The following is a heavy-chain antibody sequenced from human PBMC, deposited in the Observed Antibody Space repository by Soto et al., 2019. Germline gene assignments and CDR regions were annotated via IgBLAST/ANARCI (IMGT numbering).Heavy chain of an antibody. CDR3: TRVLAALGNRWYLDL. D-gene: IGHD2-15*01. V-gene: IGHV4-4*02. J-gene: IGHJ2*01. CDR1: GGSISRSNW. Sequence: QVELQESGPGLVKPSETLSLICAVSGGSISRSNWWSWVRHPPGKGLEWIGEIYHSGLTNYNPSLKSRVTMSIDTSKNQFSLNLTSVTAADTAVYYCTRVLAALGNRWYLDLWGRGTLVSVSS. CDR2: IYHSGLT.